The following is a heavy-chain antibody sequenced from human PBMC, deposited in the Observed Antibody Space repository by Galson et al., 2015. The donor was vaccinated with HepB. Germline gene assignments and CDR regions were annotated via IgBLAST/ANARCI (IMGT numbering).Heavy chain of an antibody. CDR3: ARGVSGVCSSISCFIYDALDV. CDR1: GYTFTGYY. Sequence: SVKVSCRASGYTFTGYYIHWVRQAPGQGLEWMGWINPNSGGTNYAPEFQGRVTMTRDTPISSAFMELSRLRSDDTAVYYCARGVSGVCSSISCFIYDALDVWGQGTMVTVSS. D-gene: IGHD2-2*01. V-gene: IGHV1-2*02. CDR2: INPNSGGT. J-gene: IGHJ3*01.